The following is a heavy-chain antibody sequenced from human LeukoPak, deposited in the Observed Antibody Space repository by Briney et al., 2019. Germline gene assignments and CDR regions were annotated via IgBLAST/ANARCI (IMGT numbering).Heavy chain of an antibody. J-gene: IGHJ4*02. D-gene: IGHD5-18*01. Sequence: SETLSLTCTVSGGSISSGDNYWSWIRQPPGKGLEWIGYIYYSGSTYYNPSLKSRVTISVDTSKNQFSLKLSSVTAADTAVYYCARLIQLWLYPYFDYWGQGTLVTVSS. CDR3: ARLIQLWLYPYFDY. CDR1: GGSISSGDNY. CDR2: IYYSGST. V-gene: IGHV4-30-4*08.